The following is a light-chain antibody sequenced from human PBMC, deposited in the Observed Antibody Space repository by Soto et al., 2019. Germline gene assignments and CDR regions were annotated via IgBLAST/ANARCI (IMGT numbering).Light chain of an antibody. V-gene: IGKV1-5*01. J-gene: IGKJ1*01. CDR1: QSISSW. Sequence: DIHMTQSPSTLSASVGDRVTITCRASQSISSWLAWYKQKPGKAPTPLIYHASLLESGVPSRFSGVGSGTDFPLTISSLQPVVFATYYCQQYNSFSSTFGQGTRLDIK. CDR3: QQYNSFSST. CDR2: HAS.